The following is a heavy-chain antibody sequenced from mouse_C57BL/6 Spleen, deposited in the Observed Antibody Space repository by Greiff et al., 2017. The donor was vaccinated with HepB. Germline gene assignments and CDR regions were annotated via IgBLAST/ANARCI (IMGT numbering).Heavy chain of an antibody. V-gene: IGHV1-26*01. CDR1: GYTFTDYY. CDR3: ASPTVVAKDWYFDV. CDR2: INPNNGGT. Sequence: EVQLQQSGPELVKPGASVKISCKASGYTFTDYYMNWVKQSHGKSLEWIGDINPNNGGTSYNQKFKGKATLTVDESSSTAYMELRSLTSEDSAVYYCASPTVVAKDWYFDVWGTGTTVTVSS. D-gene: IGHD1-1*01. J-gene: IGHJ1*03.